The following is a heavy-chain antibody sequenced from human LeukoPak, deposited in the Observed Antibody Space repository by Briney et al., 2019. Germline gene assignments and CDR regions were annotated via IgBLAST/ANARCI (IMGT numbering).Heavy chain of an antibody. CDR2: INPNSGGT. CDR1: GYSFTDKY. CDR3: ARAGGRSWFDP. Sequence: ASVKVSCKASGYSFTDKYMHWVRQAPGQGLEWMGWINPNSGGTNYAQKFQGRVTMTTDTSMSTAYMELSRLTSDDTAVYYCARAGGRSWFDPWGQGTLVTVSS. V-gene: IGHV1-2*02. J-gene: IGHJ5*02.